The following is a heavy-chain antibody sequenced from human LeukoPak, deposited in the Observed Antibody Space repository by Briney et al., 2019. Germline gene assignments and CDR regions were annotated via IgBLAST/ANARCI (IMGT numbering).Heavy chain of an antibody. CDR1: GYTFTGYY. CDR3: ARVRLGELPEDY. Sequence: ASAKVSCKASGYTFTGYYMHWVRQAPGQGLEWMGWINPNSGGTNYAQKFQGRVTMTRDTSISTAYMELSRLRSDDTAVYYCARVRLGELPEDYWGQGTLVTVSS. D-gene: IGHD1-26*01. CDR2: INPNSGGT. V-gene: IGHV1-2*02. J-gene: IGHJ4*02.